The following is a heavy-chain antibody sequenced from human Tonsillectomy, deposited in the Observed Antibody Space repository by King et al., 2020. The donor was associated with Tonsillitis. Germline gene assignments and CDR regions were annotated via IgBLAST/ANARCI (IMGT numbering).Heavy chain of an antibody. J-gene: IGHJ5*02. D-gene: IGHD6-19*01. CDR1: GFTFSNNA. Sequence: VQLVESGGGLGQPGGSLRLACAASGFTFSNNAIRWGRQAPGKGLEWVSSISVSGDTTSNADSVKGRFTISREHSKNTLYLQMNSLRAEDTAVYYCAKVTIAVARFDPWGQGTLVTVSS. V-gene: IGHV3-23*04. CDR2: ISVSGDTT. CDR3: AKVTIAVARFDP.